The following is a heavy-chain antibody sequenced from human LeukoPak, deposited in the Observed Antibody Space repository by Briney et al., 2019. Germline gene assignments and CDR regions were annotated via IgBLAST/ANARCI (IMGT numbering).Heavy chain of an antibody. CDR2: ISYDGSNK. D-gene: IGHD3-22*01. V-gene: IGHV3-30-3*01. CDR1: GFTFSSYA. Sequence: GGSLRLSCAASGFTFSSYAMHWVRQAPGKGLEWVAVISYDGSNKYYADSVKGRFTISRDNSKNTLYLQMNSLRAEDTAVYYCAREIGYYFDSDDSSLRGRLDVWGKGTSVTVSS. J-gene: IGHJ6*04. CDR3: AREIGYYFDSDDSSLRGRLDV.